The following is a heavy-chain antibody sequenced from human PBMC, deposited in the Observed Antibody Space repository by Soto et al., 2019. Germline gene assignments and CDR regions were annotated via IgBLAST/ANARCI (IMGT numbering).Heavy chain of an antibody. CDR2: IIPMFGTA. CDR1: GDTFHRHA. J-gene: IGHJ4*02. CDR3: EVIGYDRDY. D-gene: IGHD5-12*01. V-gene: IGHV1-69*06. Sequence: QVQLVQSGAEVKKPGSSVKVSCKGSGDTFHRHALSWVRQAPGQGLEWMGGIIPMFGTANYAQKFQGRVTITADTSTSTAYMGLSSLGFEDTAFYYCEVIGYDRDYWGQGTLGAVSS.